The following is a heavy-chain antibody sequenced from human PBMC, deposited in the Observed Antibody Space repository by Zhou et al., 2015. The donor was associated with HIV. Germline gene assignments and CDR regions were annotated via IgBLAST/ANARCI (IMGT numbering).Heavy chain of an antibody. D-gene: IGHD3-3*01. CDR3: ARDGNFWSGQTTYYFDY. V-gene: IGHV1-69*01. Sequence: QVQLVQSGAEVKKPGSSVKVSCKASGGTFGNHGVSWVRQAPGQGLEWMGGIIPTFGTANYAQKFQGRVTITADESTSTAYMELSSLRSEDTAVYYCARDGNFWSGQTTYYFDYWGQGTLVTVSS. CDR1: GGTFGNHG. CDR2: IIPTFGTA. J-gene: IGHJ4*02.